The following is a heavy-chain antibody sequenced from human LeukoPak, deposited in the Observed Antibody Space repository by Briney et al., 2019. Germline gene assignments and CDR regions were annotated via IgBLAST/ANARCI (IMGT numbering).Heavy chain of an antibody. J-gene: IGHJ5*02. CDR2: IDPNSGGT. CDR1: GYTFTGYY. CDR3: ARSSPLYYDSSGYYPGHH. Sequence: GASVKVSCKASGYTFTGYYIHWVRQAPGQGLEWMGRIDPNSGGTSYAQKLQGRVTMTTDTSTSTAYMELRSLRSDDTAVYYCARSSPLYYDSSGYYPGHHWGRGTLVTVSS. V-gene: IGHV1-2*06. D-gene: IGHD3-22*01.